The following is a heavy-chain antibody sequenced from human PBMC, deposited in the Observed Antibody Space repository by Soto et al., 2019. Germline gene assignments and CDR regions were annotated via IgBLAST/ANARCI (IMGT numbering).Heavy chain of an antibody. CDR2: IKQDGSEK. J-gene: IGHJ4*02. V-gene: IGHV3-7*03. Sequence: GGSLRLSCAASGFTFSTYWMTWVRQAPGKGLEWVDNIKQDGSEKYYMDSVKGRFTISRDNAKNSLYLQMNSLRAEDTAVYYCARDSTTVIYTGGYWGQGTLVTVSS. CDR1: GFTFSTYW. D-gene: IGHD4-17*01. CDR3: ARDSTTVIYTGGY.